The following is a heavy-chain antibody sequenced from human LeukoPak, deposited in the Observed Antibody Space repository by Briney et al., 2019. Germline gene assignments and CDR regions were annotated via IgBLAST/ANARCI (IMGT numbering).Heavy chain of an antibody. V-gene: IGHV1-69*05. D-gene: IGHD5-24*01. CDR1: GGTFSSYA. Sequence: SVKVSCKASGGTFSSYAISWVRQAPGQGLEGMGRIIPIFGTANYAQKFQGRVTITTDESTSTAYMELSSLRSEDTAVYYCARDVEDGYKDAFDIWGQGTMVTVSS. CDR3: ARDVEDGYKDAFDI. J-gene: IGHJ3*02. CDR2: IIPIFGTA.